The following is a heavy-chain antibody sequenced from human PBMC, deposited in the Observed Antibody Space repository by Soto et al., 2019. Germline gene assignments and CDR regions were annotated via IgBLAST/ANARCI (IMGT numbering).Heavy chain of an antibody. J-gene: IGHJ6*02. CDR2: ISGYNGDT. V-gene: IGHV1-18*01. D-gene: IGHD2-8*01. Sequence: QGQLVQSGPEVKKPGASVKVSCKTSGYTFSRYGISWVRQAPGQGLEWMGWISGYNGDTNYAQKVQGRVNMTIDTSXXTANRELRSLTSDDTAIYYCAKNGQPPYYYYGMDAWGQGTTVTVSS. CDR1: GYTFSRYG. CDR3: AKNGQPPYYYYGMDA.